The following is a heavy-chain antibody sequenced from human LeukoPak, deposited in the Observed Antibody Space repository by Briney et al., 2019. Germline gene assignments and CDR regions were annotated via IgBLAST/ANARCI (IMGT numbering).Heavy chain of an antibody. V-gene: IGHV3-30*03. D-gene: IGHD5-18*01. CDR1: GFTFSSFG. CDR3: ARDVVDTAMAGHWFDP. J-gene: IGHJ5*02. Sequence: PGGSLRLSCAASGFTFSSFGMHWVRQPPGKGLECIASISYDESEKYYADSVKGRFTISRDNSKNTLYLEMNSLRAEDTAVYYCARDVVDTAMAGHWFDPWGQGTQVTVSS. CDR2: ISYDESEK.